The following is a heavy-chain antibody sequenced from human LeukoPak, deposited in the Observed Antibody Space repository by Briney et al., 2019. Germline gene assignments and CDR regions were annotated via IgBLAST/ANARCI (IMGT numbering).Heavy chain of an antibody. CDR3: ARLRDYSWFDP. CDR2: ISSSGSTI. V-gene: IGHV3-48*03. J-gene: IGHJ5*02. CDR1: GFTFSSYE. Sequence: GGSLRLSCAASGFTFSSYEMNWVRQAPGKGLEWVSYISSSGSTIYYADSVKGRFTISRDNAKNSLYLQMNSLRAVDTAVYYCARLRDYSWFDPWGQGTLVTVSS. D-gene: IGHD3/OR15-3a*01.